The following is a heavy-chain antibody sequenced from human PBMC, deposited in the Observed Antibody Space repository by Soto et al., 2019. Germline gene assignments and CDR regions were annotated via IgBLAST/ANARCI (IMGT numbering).Heavy chain of an antibody. J-gene: IGHJ4*02. CDR3: ARPQTSIAARIDY. Sequence: SETLSLTCTVSGYSISSGYYWGWIRQPPGKGLELIGSIYHSGSTYYNPSLKSRVTISVDTSKNQFSLKLSSVTAADTAVYYCARPQTSIAARIDYWGQGTLVTVSS. V-gene: IGHV4-38-2*02. CDR2: IYHSGST. CDR1: GYSISSGYY. D-gene: IGHD6-6*01.